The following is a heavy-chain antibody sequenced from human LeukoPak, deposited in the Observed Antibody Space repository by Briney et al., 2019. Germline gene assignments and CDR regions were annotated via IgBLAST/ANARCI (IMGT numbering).Heavy chain of an antibody. CDR3: ATDILTGYYYFDY. D-gene: IGHD3-9*01. Sequence: ASVKVSCKASGYTFTSYAMHWVRQAPGQRLEWMGWINAGNGNTKYSQKFQGRVTMTEDTSTDTAYMELSSLRSGDTAVYYCATDILTGYYYFDYWGQGTLVTVSS. J-gene: IGHJ4*02. CDR2: INAGNGNT. CDR1: GYTFTSYA. V-gene: IGHV1-3*01.